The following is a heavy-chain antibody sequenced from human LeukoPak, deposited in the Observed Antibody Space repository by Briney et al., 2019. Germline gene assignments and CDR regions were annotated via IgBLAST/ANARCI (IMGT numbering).Heavy chain of an antibody. V-gene: IGHV1-69*05. Sequence: SVKVSCKASGGTFSSYAISWVRQAPGQGLEWMGGIIPIFGTANYAQKFQGRVTITTDESTSTAYMELSNLRSEDTAVYYCARVISSRGWLQTENWFDPWGQGTLVTVSS. CDR3: ARVISSRGWLQTENWFDP. D-gene: IGHD5-24*01. CDR2: IIPIFGTA. J-gene: IGHJ5*02. CDR1: GGTFSSYA.